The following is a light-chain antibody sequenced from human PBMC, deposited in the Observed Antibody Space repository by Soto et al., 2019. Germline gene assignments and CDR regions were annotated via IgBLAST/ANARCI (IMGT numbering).Light chain of an antibody. CDR3: QAWDSSTGV. V-gene: IGLV3-1*01. CDR2: QDS. J-gene: IGLJ2*01. Sequence: SYELTQPPSVSVSPGQTASITCSGDKWGDKYACWYQQKPGQSPVLVIYQDSKRPSGIPARFSGSNSGNTATLTISGTQAMDEDDYYCQAWDSSTGVFGGGTKLTVL. CDR1: KWGDKY.